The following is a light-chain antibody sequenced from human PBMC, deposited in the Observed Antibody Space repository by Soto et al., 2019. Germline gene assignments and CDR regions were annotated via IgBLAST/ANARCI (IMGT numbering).Light chain of an antibody. V-gene: IGLV2-14*01. CDR1: SSXVGGYNY. J-gene: IGLJ2*01. Sequence: QSALTQPASVSGSPGQSITISCTRTSSXVGGYNYVSWYQQHPGKAPKLMIYEVSNRPSGVSNRFSGSKSGNTASLTISGLQAEDEADYYCSSYTSSSTLVVFGGGTKLTVL. CDR2: EVS. CDR3: SSYTSSSTLVV.